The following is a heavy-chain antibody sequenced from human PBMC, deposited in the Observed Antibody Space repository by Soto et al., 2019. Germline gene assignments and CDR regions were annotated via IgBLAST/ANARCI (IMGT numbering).Heavy chain of an antibody. J-gene: IGHJ4*02. CDR2: ISSSGTTI. D-gene: IGHD6-13*01. V-gene: IGHV3-11*01. Sequence: GGSLRLSCAASGFTFSDYYMAWIRQAPGKGLEWVSDISSSGTTIYYADSVKGRFTISRDNAKNSLYLQMNSLRAEDTAVYYCARDLPGIATAGTNYWGQGTLVTVSS. CDR1: GFTFSDYY. CDR3: ARDLPGIATAGTNY.